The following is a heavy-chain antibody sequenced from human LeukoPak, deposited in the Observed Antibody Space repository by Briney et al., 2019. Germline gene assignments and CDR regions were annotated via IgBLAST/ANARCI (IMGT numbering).Heavy chain of an antibody. CDR2: IYHSGSA. V-gene: IGHV4-38-2*02. CDR1: GYSITSGYN. Sequence: KPPETLSLTCTVSGYSITSGYNWAWIRQPPGKVLEWIGSIYHSGSAYYNPSLKSRVTISVDTSKNQFSLKLSSVTAADTAVYYCVRYCSSTTCYTRAVDYWGQGTLVTVSS. CDR3: VRYCSSTTCYTRAVDY. D-gene: IGHD2-2*02. J-gene: IGHJ4*02.